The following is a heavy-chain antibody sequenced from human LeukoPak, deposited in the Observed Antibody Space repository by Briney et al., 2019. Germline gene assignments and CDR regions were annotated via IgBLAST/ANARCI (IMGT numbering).Heavy chain of an antibody. CDR1: GYTFTSYG. CDR2: ISAYNGNT. J-gene: IGHJ4*02. D-gene: IGHD2-21*02. V-gene: IGHV1-18*01. Sequence: ASVKVSCKASGYTFTSYGISWVRQAPGQGPEWMGWISAYNGNTNYAQKLQGRVTMTTDTSTSAAYMELRSLRSDDTAVYYCARDLYAGREGYCGGDCVFDYWGQGTLVTVSS. CDR3: ARDLYAGREGYCGGDCVFDY.